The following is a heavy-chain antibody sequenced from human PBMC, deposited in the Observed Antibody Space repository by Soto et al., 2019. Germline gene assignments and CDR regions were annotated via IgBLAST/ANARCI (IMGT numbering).Heavy chain of an antibody. J-gene: IGHJ5*02. CDR3: ASTFRNNQPVLWFDP. V-gene: IGHV1-69*13. D-gene: IGHD6-6*01. CDR2: IIPIFGTA. CDR1: GGTFSSYA. Sequence: ASVKVSCKASGGTFSSYAISWVRQAPGQGLEWMGGIIPIFGTANYAQKFQGRVTITADESTSTAYMELSSLRSEDTAVYYCASTFRNNQPVLWFDPWGQGTLVTVSS.